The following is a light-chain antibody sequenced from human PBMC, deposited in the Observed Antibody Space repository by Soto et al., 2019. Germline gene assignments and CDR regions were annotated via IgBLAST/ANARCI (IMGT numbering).Light chain of an antibody. CDR2: DAS. Sequence: DIQMTQSPSPLSASVGDRVTITCQASQDIRNYLNWYQKKPGKAPKLLIYDASSLETGAPSRFSGSGSGTDFTLTISTLQPEDFATYYCQQYADQFTFGPGT. CDR3: QQYADQFT. V-gene: IGKV1-33*01. CDR1: QDIRNY. J-gene: IGKJ3*01.